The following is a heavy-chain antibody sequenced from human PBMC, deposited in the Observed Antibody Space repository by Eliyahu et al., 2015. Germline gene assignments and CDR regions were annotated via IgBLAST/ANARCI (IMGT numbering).Heavy chain of an antibody. V-gene: IGHV3-74*01. CDR3: ARGHGGGYLDWLTFDY. CDR1: GFTFXSFW. J-gene: IGHJ4*02. CDR2: IKSDESST. Sequence: EVQLVESGGGLFQPGGSLRLSCAASGFTFXSFWXHWVRQVPGKGLAWVSRIKSDESSTDYAESVKGRFTVSRDNAKNILYLQMDSLRVEDTAVYYCARGHGGGYLDWLTFDYWGQGVLVTVSS. D-gene: IGHD3-9*01.